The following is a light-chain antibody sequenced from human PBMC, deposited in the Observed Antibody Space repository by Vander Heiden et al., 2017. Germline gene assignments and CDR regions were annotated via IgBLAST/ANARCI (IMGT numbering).Light chain of an antibody. CDR2: AAS. Sequence: DIQMTQSPSSLSASVGDRVTITCRASQSISSYLNWYQQKPGKAPKLLLYAASSLQSGVPSRFSGSGSETDFTLTISSLQPEDFATYYCQQSYSTPRTFGQGTKVEIK. J-gene: IGKJ1*01. CDR3: QQSYSTPRT. CDR1: QSISSY. V-gene: IGKV1-39*01.